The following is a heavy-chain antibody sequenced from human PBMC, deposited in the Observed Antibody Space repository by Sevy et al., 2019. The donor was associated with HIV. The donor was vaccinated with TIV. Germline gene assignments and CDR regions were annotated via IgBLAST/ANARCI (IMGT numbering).Heavy chain of an antibody. CDR3: ARHCSSTNCSHSFDI. Sequence: SETLSLTCAVYGGSFSGYYWSWFRQPPGKGLEWIGEINHSGSTNYNPSLKSRVTISIGTSKNQFSLKLSPVTAADTAVYYCARHCSSTNCSHSFDIWGQGTMVTVSS. CDR1: GGSFSGYY. D-gene: IGHD2-2*01. V-gene: IGHV4-34*01. CDR2: INHSGST. J-gene: IGHJ3*02.